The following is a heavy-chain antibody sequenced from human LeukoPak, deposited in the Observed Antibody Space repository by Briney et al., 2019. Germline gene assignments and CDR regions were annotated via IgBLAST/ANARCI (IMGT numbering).Heavy chain of an antibody. CDR3: ARPDDYGASGYFEY. CDR2: IYNDGNT. V-gene: IGHV4-34*01. J-gene: IGHJ4*02. D-gene: IGHD4-17*01. CDR1: GGSFSGYY. Sequence: KPSETLSITCAVYGGSFSGYYWSWIRQPPGKGLEWIGSIYNDGNTYKNPSLRSRVTISVDTSKNQFSLNLNSVTAADTAVYYCARPDDYGASGYFEYWGQGTLVTVSS.